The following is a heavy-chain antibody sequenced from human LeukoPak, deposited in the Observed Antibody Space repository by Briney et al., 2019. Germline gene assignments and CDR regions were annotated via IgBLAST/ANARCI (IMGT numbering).Heavy chain of an antibody. CDR3: ARDPRLYYDFWSGYQNYNWFDP. D-gene: IGHD3-3*01. Sequence: GGSLRLSCAASGFTFSSYWMHWVRQAPGKGLVWVSRINSDGSSTSYADSVKGRFTISRDNAKNTLYLQMTSLRAEDTAVYYCARDPRLYYDFWSGYQNYNWFDPWGQGTLVTVSS. V-gene: IGHV3-74*01. J-gene: IGHJ5*02. CDR2: INSDGSST. CDR1: GFTFSSYW.